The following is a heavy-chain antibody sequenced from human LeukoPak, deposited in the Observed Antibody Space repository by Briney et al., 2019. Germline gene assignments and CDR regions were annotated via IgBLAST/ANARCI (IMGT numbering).Heavy chain of an antibody. J-gene: IGHJ5*02. CDR1: GYTFTSYD. V-gene: IGHV1-8*03. Sequence: ASVKVSCKASGYTFTSYDINWVRQATGQGLEWMGWMNPNSGNTGYAQKFQGRVTITRNTSISTAYMELSSLRSEDTAVYYCARGGGVVIWFDPWGQGTLVTVSS. D-gene: IGHD3-10*01. CDR3: ARGGGVVIWFDP. CDR2: MNPNSGNT.